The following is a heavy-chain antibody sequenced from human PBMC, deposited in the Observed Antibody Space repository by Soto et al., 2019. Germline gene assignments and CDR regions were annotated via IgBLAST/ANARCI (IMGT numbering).Heavy chain of an antibody. CDR2: LASNIRTI. V-gene: IGHV3-48*02. CDR1: GFTFSDHA. CDR3: VRDSHIAYAMDV. J-gene: IGHJ6*02. Sequence: EVQLVESGGGLVQPGGSLRLSCEGSGFTFSDHAFNWVRQSPGKGLEWISHLASNIRTIHYVDSVKGRFTISRDNAKNSLYLQMNSLRDEDTAVYYCVRDSHIAYAMDVWGQGTTVTVSS.